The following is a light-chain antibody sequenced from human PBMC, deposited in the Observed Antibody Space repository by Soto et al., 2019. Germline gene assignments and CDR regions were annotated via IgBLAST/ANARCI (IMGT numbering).Light chain of an antibody. CDR1: QSIAIW. J-gene: IGKJ1*01. Sequence: DIRMTQSPSTLSAAVGDRVTITCRASQSIAIWLAWYHQKPGKAPKALIYDASSLERGVPSRFSGSGSGTEFTLTITSLQPDDFATYYCQHYGSYPWTFGQGTRV. CDR3: QHYGSYPWT. V-gene: IGKV1-5*01. CDR2: DAS.